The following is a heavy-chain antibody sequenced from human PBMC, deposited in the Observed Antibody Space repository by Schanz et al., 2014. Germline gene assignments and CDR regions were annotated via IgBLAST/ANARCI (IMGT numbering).Heavy chain of an antibody. J-gene: IGHJ6*03. D-gene: IGHD3-3*01. CDR3: ARGHDYYYYMDV. V-gene: IGHV3-33*01. CDR1: GFIFRSFG. Sequence: QGQLVESGGGVVQPGKSLRLSCATSGFIFRSFGIHWVRQAPGKGLEWVAVIWSDGTNEYYADSVKGRFTISGDSSKYTVYLQMNSLRADDTAVYYCARGHDYYYYMDVWGNGTTVTVSS. CDR2: IWSDGTNE.